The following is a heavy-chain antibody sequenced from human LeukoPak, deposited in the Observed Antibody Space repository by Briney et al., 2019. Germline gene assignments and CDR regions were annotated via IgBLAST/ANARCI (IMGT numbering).Heavy chain of an antibody. CDR1: GYTFTSYG. D-gene: IGHD6-19*01. CDR3: ARERMAVAPFKNNWFDP. CDR2: ISAYNGNT. J-gene: IGHJ5*02. Sequence: GASVKVSCKASGYTFTSYGISWVRQAPGQGLEWMGWISAYNGNTNYAQKLQGGVTMTTDTSTSTAYMELRSLRSDDTAVYYCARERMAVAPFKNNWFDPWGQGTLVTVSS. V-gene: IGHV1-18*01.